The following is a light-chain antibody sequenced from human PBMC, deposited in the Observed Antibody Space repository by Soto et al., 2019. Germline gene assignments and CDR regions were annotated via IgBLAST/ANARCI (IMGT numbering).Light chain of an antibody. Sequence: AVQLTQSPSSLSASVGDRVTITCRASQGIRTDLGWYQQSPGKAPKVLIVGASTLQSGVPSRFSGSGSGTDFTLTISSLQPEYSATYYCLQDFSYPRTFGQGTKVDIK. V-gene: IGKV1-6*01. CDR2: GAS. CDR3: LQDFSYPRT. J-gene: IGKJ1*01. CDR1: QGIRTD.